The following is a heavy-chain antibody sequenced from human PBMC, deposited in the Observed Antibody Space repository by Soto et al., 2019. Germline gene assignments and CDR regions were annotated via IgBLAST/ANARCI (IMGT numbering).Heavy chain of an antibody. J-gene: IGHJ2*01. Sequence: VASVKVSCKDSGGTLGSYAISWVRQATRQGLEWMGGIIPIFGTVNYAQKFQGRVTITADESTSTAYMELSSLRSEDTAVYYCARGPLPYDFWSGYRYWYFDLWGRGTLVTVSS. V-gene: IGHV1-69*13. CDR2: IIPIFGTV. CDR3: ARGPLPYDFWSGYRYWYFDL. CDR1: GGTLGSYA. D-gene: IGHD3-3*01.